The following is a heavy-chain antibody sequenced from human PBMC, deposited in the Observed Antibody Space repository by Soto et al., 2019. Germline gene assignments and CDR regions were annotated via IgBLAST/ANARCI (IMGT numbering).Heavy chain of an antibody. CDR3: ARREEIVVVPAAETDDDAFDI. CDR2: IIPILGIA. V-gene: IGHV1-69*02. J-gene: IGHJ3*02. D-gene: IGHD2-2*01. Sequence: SVQVSCTACGVTFSSYTLSWVRQAPGQGLEWMGRIIPILGIANYAQKFQGRVTITADKSTSTAYMELSSLRSEDTAVYYCARREEIVVVPAAETDDDAFDIWGQGTMVTFSS. CDR1: GVTFSSYT.